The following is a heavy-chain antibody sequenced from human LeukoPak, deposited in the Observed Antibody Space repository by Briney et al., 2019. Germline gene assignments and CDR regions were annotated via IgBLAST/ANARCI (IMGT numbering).Heavy chain of an antibody. CDR1: GYTFPSYY. CDR3: ARVGFCGTTSCSLPYFDY. V-gene: IGHV1-46*01. J-gene: IGHJ4*02. Sequence: ASVNVSCKASGYTFPSYYMHWVRQAPGQGLEWMGLINPSGGSTSYAQKFQGRVIMTRDTSTSTAYMELSRLRSDDTAVYYCARVGFCGTTSCSLPYFDYWGQGTLVTVSS. CDR2: INPSGGST. D-gene: IGHD2-2*01.